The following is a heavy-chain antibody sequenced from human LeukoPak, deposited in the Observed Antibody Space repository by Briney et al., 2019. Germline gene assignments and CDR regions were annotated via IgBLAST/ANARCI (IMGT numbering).Heavy chain of an antibody. D-gene: IGHD3-10*01. Sequence: SGTLSLTCAVSGGSISSSNWWSWVRQPPGKGLEWIGETYHSGSTNYNPSLKSRVTISVDKSKNQFSLKLSSVTAADTAVYYCSIWDQSEFGFDPWGQGTLVTVSS. J-gene: IGHJ5*02. CDR1: GGSISSSNW. CDR2: TYHSGST. CDR3: SIWDQSEFGFDP. V-gene: IGHV4-4*02.